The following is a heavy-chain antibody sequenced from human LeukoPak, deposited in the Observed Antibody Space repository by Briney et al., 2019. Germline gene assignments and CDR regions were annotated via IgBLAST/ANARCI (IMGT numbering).Heavy chain of an antibody. CDR1: GFTFDDYG. CDR2: INWNGGST. J-gene: IGHJ4*02. D-gene: IGHD4-23*01. CDR3: ARGAHKRDDYGGFFDY. V-gene: IGHV3-20*04. Sequence: PGGSLRLSCTASGFTFDDYGMSWVRQAPGKGLEWVSGINWNGGSTGYADSVKGRFTISRDNAKNSLYLQMNSLRPEDTAVYYCARGAHKRDDYGGFFDYWGQGTLVTVSS.